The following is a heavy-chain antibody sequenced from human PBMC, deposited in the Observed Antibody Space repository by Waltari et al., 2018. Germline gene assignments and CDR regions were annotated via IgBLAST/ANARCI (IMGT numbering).Heavy chain of an antibody. J-gene: IGHJ4*02. Sequence: QVQLVQSGAEVKKPGSSVKVSCKASGGTFSSYAISWVRQAPGQGLEWMGGIIPICGTANYAKKFKGRVTITADESTSTANMELSSLRSEDTAVYYCARDLGYCRGGSCFQFDYWGQGTLVTVSS. V-gene: IGHV1-69*13. CDR3: ARDLGYCRGGSCFQFDY. CDR1: GGTFSSYA. CDR2: IIPICGTA. D-gene: IGHD2-15*01.